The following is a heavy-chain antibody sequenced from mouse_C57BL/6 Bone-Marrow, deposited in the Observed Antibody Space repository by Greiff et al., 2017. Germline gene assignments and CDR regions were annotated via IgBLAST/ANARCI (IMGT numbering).Heavy chain of an antibody. J-gene: IGHJ1*03. CDR2: IYIGNGYT. D-gene: IGHD1-1*01. Sequence: EVKLQESGAELVRPWSSVKMSCKTSGYTFTSYGINWVKQRPGQGLEWIGYIYIGNGYTEYNEKFKGKATLTSDTSSSTAYMQLSSLTSEDSAIYVCARYYGSSSYWYGGVGGTGTTVTVSS. CDR1: GYTFTSYG. V-gene: IGHV1-58*01. CDR3: ARYYGSSSYWYGGV.